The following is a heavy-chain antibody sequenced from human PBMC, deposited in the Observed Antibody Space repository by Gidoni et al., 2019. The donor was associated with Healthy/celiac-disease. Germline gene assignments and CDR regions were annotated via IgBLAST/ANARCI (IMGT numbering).Heavy chain of an antibody. Sequence: AVYGGSFSGYYWSWIRQPAGTGREWIGEINHSRSNNYNPYLKSLVTISVDTSKNQLSLKLSSVTAADAAVYYCARHLILIEGAGVFDYWGQGTMVTVSS. D-gene: IGHD1-26*01. CDR3: ARHLILIEGAGVFDY. CDR2: INHSRSN. J-gene: IGHJ4*02. V-gene: IGHV4-34*01. CDR1: GGSFSGYY.